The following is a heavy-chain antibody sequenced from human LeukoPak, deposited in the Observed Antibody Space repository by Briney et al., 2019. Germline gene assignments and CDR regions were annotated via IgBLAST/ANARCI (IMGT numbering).Heavy chain of an antibody. CDR3: ARGVVPDEFDY. D-gene: IGHD2-2*01. CDR1: GFTFSSYE. CDR2: ISSSGSAI. J-gene: IGHJ4*02. Sequence: GGSLRLSCAASGFTFSSYEMNWVRQAPGKGLEWLSYISSSGSAIYYADSVKGRFMISRDNAKNSLYLQMNSLRAEDTAVYYCARGVVPDEFDYWGQGTLVTVSS. V-gene: IGHV3-48*03.